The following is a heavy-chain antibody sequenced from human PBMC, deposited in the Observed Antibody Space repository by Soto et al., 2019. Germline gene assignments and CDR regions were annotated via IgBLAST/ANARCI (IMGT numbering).Heavy chain of an antibody. J-gene: IGHJ5*02. D-gene: IGHD4-17*01. CDR3: AKALGPTTDLFDP. CDR2: ISYDGSNK. CDR1: GFTFSSYG. Sequence: QVQLVESGGGVVQPGRSLRLSCAASGFTFSSYGMHWVRQAPGKGLEWVAVISYDGSNKYYADSVKGRFTISSDNSQNTLYLQMNSLRAEDTAVDYCAKALGPTTDLFDPWGQGTLVTVSS. V-gene: IGHV3-30*18.